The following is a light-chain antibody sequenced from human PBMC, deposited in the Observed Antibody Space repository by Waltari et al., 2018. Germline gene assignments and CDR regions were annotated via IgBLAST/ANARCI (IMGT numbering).Light chain of an antibody. Sequence: EIVVTQSPATLSLSPGERATLSCRASESVRTNVAWYQQKPVQPPRLLIYYASTRATCIPARFSGSGSGTEFTLSISSLQSEDFAVYYCHQYKNWPPWTFCQGTKVEIK. V-gene: IGKV3-15*01. CDR3: HQYKNWPPWT. CDR2: YAS. CDR1: ESVRTN. J-gene: IGKJ1*01.